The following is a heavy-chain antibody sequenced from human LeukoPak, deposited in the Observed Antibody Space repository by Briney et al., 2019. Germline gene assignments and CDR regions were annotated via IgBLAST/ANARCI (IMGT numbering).Heavy chain of an antibody. CDR2: ISARGDST. D-gene: IGHD6-19*01. CDR3: AKDRGSVAVAGLYYFDF. CDR1: GFTFSNYA. V-gene: IGHV3-23*01. Sequence: PGGSLRLSCAASGFTFSNYAMTWVRQAPGKGLEWVSAISARGDSTYSADSVKGRFTISRDNSKNTLYLQMNSLRAEDTAVYYCAKDRGSVAVAGLYYFDFWGQGTRVTVSS. J-gene: IGHJ4*02.